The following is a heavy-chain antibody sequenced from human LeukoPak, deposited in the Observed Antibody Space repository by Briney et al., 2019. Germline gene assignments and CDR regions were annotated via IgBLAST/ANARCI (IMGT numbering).Heavy chain of an antibody. D-gene: IGHD4-17*01. CDR2: ISSSSNYI. CDR1: GFTFSIYG. CDR3: ARANGGGDY. Sequence: GGSLRLSCTASGFTFSIYGMNWVRQAPGKGLGWGSSISSSSNYIYYAESVKGRFTISRDNAEKSLYLQMNSLRAEDTALDYCARANGGGDYWGQGTLVTVSS. V-gene: IGHV3-21*01. J-gene: IGHJ4*02.